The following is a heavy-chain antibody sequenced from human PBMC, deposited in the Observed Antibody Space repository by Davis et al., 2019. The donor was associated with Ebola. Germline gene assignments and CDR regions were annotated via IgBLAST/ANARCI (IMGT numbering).Heavy chain of an antibody. CDR3: AKSRIAAAVLQHFDY. CDR1: GFTFSSYS. J-gene: IGHJ4*02. D-gene: IGHD6-13*01. V-gene: IGHV3-21*01. CDR2: ISSSSSYI. Sequence: GGSLRLSCAASGFTFSSYSMNWVRQAPGKGLEWVSSISSSSSYIYYADSVKGRFTISRDNAKNSLYLQMNSLRAEDTAVYYCAKSRIAAAVLQHFDYWGQGTLVTVSS.